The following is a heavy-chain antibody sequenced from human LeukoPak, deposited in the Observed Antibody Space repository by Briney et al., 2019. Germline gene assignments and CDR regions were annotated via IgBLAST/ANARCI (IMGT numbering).Heavy chain of an antibody. J-gene: IGHJ6*02. CDR3: ARDRRFGELRYYYGMDV. D-gene: IGHD3-10*01. V-gene: IGHV1-3*01. Sequence: ASVKVSCKASGYTFTSYAMHWVRQAPGQRLEGMGWINAGNGNTKYSQKFQGRVTITRDTSASTAYMELSSLRSEDTAVYYCARDRRFGELRYYYGMDVWGQGTTVTVSS. CDR2: INAGNGNT. CDR1: GYTFTSYA.